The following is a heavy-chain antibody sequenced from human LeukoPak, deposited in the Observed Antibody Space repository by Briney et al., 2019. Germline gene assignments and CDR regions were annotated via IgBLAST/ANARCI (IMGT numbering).Heavy chain of an antibody. CDR1: GGSISSGGYS. J-gene: IGHJ6*02. D-gene: IGHD5-18*01. Sequence: PSETLSLTCAVSGGSISSGGYSWGWIRQPPGKGLEWIGEINRSGSTNYNPSLKSRVTISVDTSKNQFSLKLSPVTAADTAVYYCARGYDTAMVMACGMDVWGQGTTVTVSS. CDR3: ARGYDTAMVMACGMDV. CDR2: INRSGST. V-gene: IGHV4-30-2*01.